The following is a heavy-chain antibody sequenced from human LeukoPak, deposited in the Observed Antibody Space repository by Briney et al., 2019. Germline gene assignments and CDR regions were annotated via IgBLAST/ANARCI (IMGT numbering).Heavy chain of an antibody. D-gene: IGHD4-23*01. CDR3: ARGGVTVITERYGFDV. CDR2: INSGGSII. J-gene: IGHJ3*01. CDR1: GFTFSNYE. Sequence: GGSLRLSCAASGFTFSNYEMNWLRQAPGKGLEWVPYINSGGSIIYYTDSVKGRFTISRDDAKNSLYLQMNSLRVEDTAVYYCARGGVTVITERYGFDVWGQGTMVTVSS. V-gene: IGHV3-48*03.